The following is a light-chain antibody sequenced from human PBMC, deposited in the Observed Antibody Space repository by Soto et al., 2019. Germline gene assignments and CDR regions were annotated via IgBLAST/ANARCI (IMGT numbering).Light chain of an antibody. J-gene: IGKJ1*01. Sequence: EIVMTQSPATLSVSPGERATLSCRASQSVSSNLAWYQQKPGQAPRLLIYGASTRAPDIPDRFSGSGSGTDFTLTISRLEPEDFAVYYCQQYGGSVQTFGQGTKVDIK. V-gene: IGKV3-20*01. CDR2: GAS. CDR1: QSVSSN. CDR3: QQYGGSVQT.